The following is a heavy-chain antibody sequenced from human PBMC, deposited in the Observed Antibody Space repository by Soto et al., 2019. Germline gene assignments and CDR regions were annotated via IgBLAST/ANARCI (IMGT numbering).Heavy chain of an antibody. CDR2: ISYDGSNK. J-gene: IGHJ6*03. V-gene: IGHV3-30*18. D-gene: IGHD3-9*01. Sequence: HPGGSLRLSCAASGFTFSSYGMHWVRQAPGKGLEWVAVISYDGSNKYYADSVKGRFTISRDNSKNTLYLQMNSLRAEDTAVYYCAKARSDYDILTGYIYYYYMDVWGKGTTVTVSS. CDR1: GFTFSSYG. CDR3: AKARSDYDILTGYIYYYYMDV.